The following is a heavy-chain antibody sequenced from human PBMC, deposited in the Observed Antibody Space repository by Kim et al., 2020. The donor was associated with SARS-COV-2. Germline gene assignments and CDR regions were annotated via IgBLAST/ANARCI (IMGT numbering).Heavy chain of an antibody. CDR3: ASRIYTSFDS. CDR2: INSDGRRT. V-gene: IGHV3-74*01. CDR1: GFTFSNYW. Sequence: GGSLRPSCAASGFTFSNYWMHWVRQAPGKGLVWVSHINSDGRRTTYADSVKGRFTVSRDNAKNTLYLQMNSLRAEDTAMYYCASRIYTSFDSWGQGTLVTVSS. J-gene: IGHJ4*02.